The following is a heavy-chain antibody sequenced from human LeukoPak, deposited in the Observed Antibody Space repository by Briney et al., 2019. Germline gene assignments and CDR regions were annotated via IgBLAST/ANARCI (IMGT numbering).Heavy chain of an antibody. Sequence: ASVKVSRKASGYTFTSYYIHWVRQAPGQGLEWMGAIRPSDDYTAYAQNFQGRITVTRDTSTSTVYMDLSSLKSEDTAVYYCAREPQPHGGGNIDYWGQGTLVTVSS. CDR1: GYTFTSYY. V-gene: IGHV1-46*01. J-gene: IGHJ4*02. D-gene: IGHD3-16*01. CDR2: IRPSDDYT. CDR3: AREPQPHGGGNIDY.